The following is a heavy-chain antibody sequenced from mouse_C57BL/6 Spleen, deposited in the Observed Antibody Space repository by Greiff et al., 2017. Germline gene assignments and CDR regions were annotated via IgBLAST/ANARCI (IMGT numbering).Heavy chain of an antibody. D-gene: IGHD2-2*01. V-gene: IGHV1-62-2*01. CDR3: SRDEEGAGSRYFDV. J-gene: IGHJ1*03. CDR2: FYPGGGSI. Sequence: QVQLQQSGAELVKPGASVKLSCKASGYAFTEYTIHWVKQRSGQGLEWIGWFYPGGGSIKYNEKFKDKATLTADKSSSTAYLELSRLTSEDSAVYVCSRDEEGAGSRYFDVWGTGTTVTVSS. CDR1: GYAFTEYT.